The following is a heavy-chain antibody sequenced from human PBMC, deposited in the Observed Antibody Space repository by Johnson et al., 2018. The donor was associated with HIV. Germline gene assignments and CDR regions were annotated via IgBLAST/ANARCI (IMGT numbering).Heavy chain of an antibody. J-gene: IGHJ3*01. CDR1: GFTFSNYG. CDR3: ASLSDDAFDC. V-gene: IGHV3-33*01. Sequence: QVQLVESGGGVVQPGRSLRLSCAASGFTFSNYGMHWVRQTPGKGLEWVAVIWYDGSNKYYADSVKGRFTISRDNSENTLYLQMNSLKAEDTAVYYCASLSDDAFDCWGQGTMVIVSS. CDR2: IWYDGSNK.